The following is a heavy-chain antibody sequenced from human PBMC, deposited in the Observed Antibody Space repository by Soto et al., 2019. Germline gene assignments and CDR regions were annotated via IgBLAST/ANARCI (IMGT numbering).Heavy chain of an antibody. CDR3: ARQRGNYFDY. CDR1: GDSISTFY. V-gene: IGHV4-59*01. D-gene: IGHD3-10*01. J-gene: IGHJ4*02. Sequence: SETLSLTCTVSGDSISTFYWSWIRQPPGEGLEWIGYIYYTGSTNYNPSLKSRVTMSVDTSKKQFSLKLTSVTAADTAVYYCARQRGNYFDYWGQGSLVTVSS. CDR2: IYYTGST.